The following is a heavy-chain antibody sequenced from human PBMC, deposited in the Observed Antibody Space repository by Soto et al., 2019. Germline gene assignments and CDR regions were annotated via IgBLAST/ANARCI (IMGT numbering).Heavy chain of an antibody. V-gene: IGHV3-49*03. CDR3: TRGSSSWYGPYYYYYMDV. J-gene: IGHJ6*03. Sequence: GGSLRLSCTASGFTFGDYAMSLFRQAPGKGLEWVGFIRSKAYGGTTEYAASVKGRFTISRDDSKSIAYLQMNSLKTEDTAVYYCTRGSSSWYGPYYYYYMDVWGKGTTVTVSS. CDR2: IRSKAYGGTT. CDR1: GFTFGDYA. D-gene: IGHD6-13*01.